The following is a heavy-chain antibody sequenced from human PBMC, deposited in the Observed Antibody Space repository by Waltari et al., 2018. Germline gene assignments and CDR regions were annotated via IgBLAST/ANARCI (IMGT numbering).Heavy chain of an antibody. D-gene: IGHD2-21*01. CDR1: GGSINPGIYY. V-gene: IGHV4-31*03. CDR3: AREVDCGGDCAAEYKLYGMDV. CDR2: IYNTGST. Sequence: QVQLQESGPGLVKPSQTLSLTCTVSGGSINPGIYYWSWIRQRPVKGLEWIGYIYNTGSTYYNPSLKSRVSMSLDTSKNQFSLRLTSVTAADTAVYYCAREVDCGGDCAAEYKLYGMDVWGQGTTVTVSS. J-gene: IGHJ6*02.